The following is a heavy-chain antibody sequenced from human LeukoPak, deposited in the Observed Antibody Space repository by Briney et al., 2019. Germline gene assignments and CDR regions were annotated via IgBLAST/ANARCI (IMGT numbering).Heavy chain of an antibody. Sequence: GGSLRLSCAASGFTFSSYAMSWVRQAPGKGLEWVSVIYSGGSTYYADSVKGRFTISRDNSKNTLYLQMNSLRAEDTAVYYCAGGWLYYGSGSYYNDDYWGQGTLVTVSS. V-gene: IGHV3-53*01. J-gene: IGHJ4*02. D-gene: IGHD3-10*01. CDR3: AGGWLYYGSGSYYNDDY. CDR1: GFTFSSYA. CDR2: IYSGGST.